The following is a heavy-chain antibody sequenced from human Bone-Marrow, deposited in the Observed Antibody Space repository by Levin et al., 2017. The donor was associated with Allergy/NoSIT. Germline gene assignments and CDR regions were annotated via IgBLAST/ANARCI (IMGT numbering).Heavy chain of an antibody. CDR2: IYDTGNT. V-gene: IGHV4-59*03. Sequence: SETLSLTCTVSGGSMNIYYWSWIRQPPGKGLEWIGYIYDTGNTNYNPSLKTRVTILLDTSNNQFSLKLSSVTAADTAVYYCAGHDFGDYSVDYWGQGTLVTVSS. D-gene: IGHD4-17*01. CDR1: GGSMNIYY. J-gene: IGHJ4*02. CDR3: AGHDFGDYSVDY.